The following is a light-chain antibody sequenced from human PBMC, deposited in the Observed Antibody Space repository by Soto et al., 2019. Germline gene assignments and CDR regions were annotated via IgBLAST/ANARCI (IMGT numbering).Light chain of an antibody. CDR1: QNINTW. V-gene: IGKV1-5*03. CDR3: QQYETYPLT. Sequence: DIQMTQSPSTLSASVGDRVTITCRASQNINTWLAWYQQKPGKAPYLLIYKASNLQSGVPSRFSGSASGTEFTLTISSLQPDDIAIYYCQQYETYPLTYGGGTKLEI. J-gene: IGKJ4*01. CDR2: KAS.